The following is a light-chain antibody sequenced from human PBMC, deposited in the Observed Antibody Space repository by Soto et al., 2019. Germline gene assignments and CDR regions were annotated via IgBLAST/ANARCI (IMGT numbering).Light chain of an antibody. J-gene: IGKJ2*01. Sequence: EIVLTQSPGTLSLSPGETATLSCRASQSVSSSYLAWYQQKPGQAPRLLIYGASSRATGIPDRFSGSGSGTDFTLTISRLEPEDFAVYFCQQYGTSRGYSFGQGTNLEIK. CDR2: GAS. V-gene: IGKV3-20*01. CDR1: QSVSSSY. CDR3: QQYGTSRGYS.